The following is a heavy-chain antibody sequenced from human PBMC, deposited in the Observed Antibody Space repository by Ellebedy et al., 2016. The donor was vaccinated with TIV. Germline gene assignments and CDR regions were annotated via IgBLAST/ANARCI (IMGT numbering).Heavy chain of an antibody. J-gene: IGHJ6*03. CDR2: IYTSGST. CDR1: GGSISSYY. CDR3: ARVYQLLSIYYYYMDV. Sequence: SETLSLXCTVSGGSISSYYWSWIRQPAGKGLEWIGRIYTSGSTNYNPSLKSRVTMSVDTSKNQFSLKLSSVTAADTAVYYCARVYQLLSIYYYYMDVWGKGTTVTVSS. D-gene: IGHD2-2*01. V-gene: IGHV4-4*07.